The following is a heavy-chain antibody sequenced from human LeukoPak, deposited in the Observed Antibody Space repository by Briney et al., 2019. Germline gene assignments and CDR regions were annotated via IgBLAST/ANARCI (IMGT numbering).Heavy chain of an antibody. Sequence: GGSLRLSCAASGFTFSSYSMNWVRQAPGKGLEWVSYISSSSSTIYYADSVKGRFTTSRDNAKNSLYLQMNSLRAEDTAVYYCAKAPVTTCRGAYCYPFDYWGQGTLVTVSS. CDR3: AKAPVTTCRGAYCYPFDY. V-gene: IGHV3-48*01. D-gene: IGHD2-21*01. CDR2: ISSSSSTI. CDR1: GFTFSSYS. J-gene: IGHJ4*02.